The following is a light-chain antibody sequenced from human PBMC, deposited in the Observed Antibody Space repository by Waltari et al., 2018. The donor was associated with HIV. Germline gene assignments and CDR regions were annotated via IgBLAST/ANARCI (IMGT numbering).Light chain of an antibody. CDR2: STS. V-gene: IGKV3-20*01. CDR1: QRFSSSH. Sequence: EICFTQFPGPLSLSPGERATLPCRASQRFSSSHLTGYQQKTGQAPRLLIYSTSNRATGVTDRFSGSGSGTEFTLTISRLEPEDYAVYYCRQYVGSLWTFGQGTKVEIK. CDR3: RQYVGSLWT. J-gene: IGKJ1*01.